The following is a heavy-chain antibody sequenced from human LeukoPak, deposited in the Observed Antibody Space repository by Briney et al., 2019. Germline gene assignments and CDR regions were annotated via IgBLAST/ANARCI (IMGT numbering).Heavy chain of an antibody. CDR1: GDSISSYY. CDR3: ARDIAAAGTKGQNWFDP. J-gene: IGHJ5*02. Sequence: SETLSLTCTVSGDSISSYYWSWIRQPPGKGLEWIGYIYNSETTNYNPSLESRVTISEDTSKNQFSLMLTSVTAADTAVYYCARDIAAAGTKGQNWFDPWGQGTLVTVSS. CDR2: IYNSETT. V-gene: IGHV4-59*01. D-gene: IGHD6-13*01.